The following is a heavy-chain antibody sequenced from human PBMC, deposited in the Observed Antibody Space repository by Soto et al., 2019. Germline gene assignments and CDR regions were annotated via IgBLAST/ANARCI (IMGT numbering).Heavy chain of an antibody. Sequence: EVQLVESGGGLVQPGGSLRLSCAASGFTFSSYWMSWVRQAPGKGLGWVANIKQDGSEKYYVDSVKGRFTISRDNAKNSLYLQMNSLRAEDTAVYYCARDRSGSGSYGLDYWGQGTLVTVSS. D-gene: IGHD3-10*01. V-gene: IGHV3-7*01. CDR3: ARDRSGSGSYGLDY. CDR1: GFTFSSYW. J-gene: IGHJ4*02. CDR2: IKQDGSEK.